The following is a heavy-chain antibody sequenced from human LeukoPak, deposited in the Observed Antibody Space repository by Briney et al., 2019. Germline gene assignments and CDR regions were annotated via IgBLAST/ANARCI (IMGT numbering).Heavy chain of an antibody. J-gene: IGHJ4*02. CDR3: AREHAAGPFDY. V-gene: IGHV3-7*01. D-gene: IGHD6-13*01. CDR1: GFIFRNYL. Sequence: GGSLRLSCAASGFIFRNYLMSWVRQAPGKGLEWVANIKHDGLEKHYVDSVKGRFTISRDNAKNSLYLQMNSLRAEDTAVYYCAREHAAGPFDYWGQGTLVTVSS. CDR2: IKHDGLEK.